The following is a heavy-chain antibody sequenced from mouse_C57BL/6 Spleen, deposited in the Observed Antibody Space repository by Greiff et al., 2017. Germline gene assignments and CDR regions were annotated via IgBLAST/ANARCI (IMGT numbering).Heavy chain of an antibody. J-gene: IGHJ3*01. CDR1: GYSFTGYY. CDR3: AREDYGSSYPAWFAY. V-gene: IGHV1-31*01. CDR2: IYPYNGVS. Sequence: VQLQQSGPELVKPGASVKISCKASGYSFTGYYMHWVKQSHGNILDWIGYIYPYNGVSRYNQKFKGKATLTVDKSSSTAYMELRSLTSEDSAVYDCAREDYGSSYPAWFAYWGQGTLVTVSA. D-gene: IGHD1-1*01.